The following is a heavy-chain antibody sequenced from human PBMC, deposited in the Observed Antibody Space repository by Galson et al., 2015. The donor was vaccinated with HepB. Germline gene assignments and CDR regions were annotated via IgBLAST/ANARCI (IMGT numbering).Heavy chain of an antibody. CDR3: ARDPYCSGSYFLYRIDV. D-gene: IGHD3-10*01. Sequence: SLRLSCAASGFTFSSYAMHWVRQAPGKGLEWVAVISYDGSNKYYADSVKGRFTISRDNSKNTLYLQMNSLRAEDTAVYYCARDPYCSGSYFLYRIDVWGQGTLVTVSS. CDR1: GFTFSSYA. CDR2: ISYDGSNK. J-gene: IGHJ6*02. V-gene: IGHV3-30-3*01.